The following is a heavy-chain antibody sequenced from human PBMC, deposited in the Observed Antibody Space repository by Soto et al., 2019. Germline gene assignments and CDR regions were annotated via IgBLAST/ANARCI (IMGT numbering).Heavy chain of an antibody. CDR1: GGSFSGYY. V-gene: IGHV4-34*01. J-gene: IGHJ4*02. CDR2: INHSGST. D-gene: IGHD1-20*01. Sequence: SETLSLTCAVYGGSFSGYYWSWIRQPPGKGLEWIGEINHSGSTNYNPSLKSRGTISLDRSKNQFSLKLSSVTAADTAIYYCTRTITGYAFDSWGQGTLVTVSS. CDR3: TRTITGYAFDS.